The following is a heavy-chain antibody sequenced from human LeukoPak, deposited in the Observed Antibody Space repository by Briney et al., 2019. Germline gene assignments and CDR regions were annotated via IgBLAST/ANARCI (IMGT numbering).Heavy chain of an antibody. CDR1: GYTFTSYY. J-gene: IGHJ4*02. CDR2: INPSGGST. CDR3: ARDGEYYDSSGSYFDY. Sequence: ASVKVSCKASGYTFTSYYMHWVRQAPGQGLEWMGIINPSGGSTSYAQKFQGRVTMTRDTSSSTFYMELRSLQSEDTAVYYCARDGEYYDSSGSYFDYWGRGTLVTVSS. V-gene: IGHV1-46*01. D-gene: IGHD3-22*01.